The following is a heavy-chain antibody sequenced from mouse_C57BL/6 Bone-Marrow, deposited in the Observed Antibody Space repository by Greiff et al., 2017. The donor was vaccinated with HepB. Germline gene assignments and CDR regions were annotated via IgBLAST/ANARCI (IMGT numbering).Heavy chain of an antibody. D-gene: IGHD2-4*01. Sequence: QVQLKESGPGILQPSQTLSLTCSFSGFSLSTFGMGVGWIRQPSGKGLVWLAHIWWDDDKYYNPAQKSGLTISKDTSKNQVFHRIANVDTADTATYYCARSIYYEYAAWFAYWGQGTLVTVSA. CDR2: IWWDDDK. CDR3: ARSIYYEYAAWFAY. J-gene: IGHJ3*01. CDR1: GFSLSTFGMG. V-gene: IGHV8-8*01.